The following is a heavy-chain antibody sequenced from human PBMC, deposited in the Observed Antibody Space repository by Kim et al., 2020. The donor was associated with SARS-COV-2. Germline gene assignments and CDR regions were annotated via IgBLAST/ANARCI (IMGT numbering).Heavy chain of an antibody. D-gene: IGHD3-10*01. CDR3: ARDLNYYGSGSYFWGGLPSAFDI. CDR1: GFTFSDYY. Sequence: GGSLRLSCAASGFTFSDYYMSWIRQAPGKGLEWVSYISSSSSYTNYADSVKGRFTISRDNAKNSLYLQMNSLRAEDTAVYYCARDLNYYGSGSYFWGGLPSAFDIWGQGTMVTVSS. J-gene: IGHJ3*02. V-gene: IGHV3-11*05. CDR2: ISSSSSYT.